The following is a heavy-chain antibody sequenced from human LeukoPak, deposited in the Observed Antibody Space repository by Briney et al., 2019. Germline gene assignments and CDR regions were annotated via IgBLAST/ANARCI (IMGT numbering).Heavy chain of an antibody. CDR3: ARVRDSIFGVVSHEINY. J-gene: IGHJ4*02. CDR1: GFIFSDHY. V-gene: IGHV3-21*01. D-gene: IGHD3-3*02. CDR2: ISSSGNYI. Sequence: GGSLRLSCAASGFIFSDHYMDWVRQAPGKGLEWVSSISSSGNYIYYADSVKGRFTISRDDAKNSLYLQMNSLRAEDTAVYYCARVRDSIFGVVSHEINYWGQGTLVAVSS.